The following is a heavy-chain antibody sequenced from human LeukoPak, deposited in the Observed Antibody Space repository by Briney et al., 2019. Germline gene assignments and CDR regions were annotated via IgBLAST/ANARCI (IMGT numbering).Heavy chain of an antibody. J-gene: IGHJ3*02. CDR1: GGTFSSYA. Sequence: SVKVSCKASGGTFSSYAISWVRQAPGQGLEWMGRIIPILGIANYAQKFQGRVTITADKSTSTAYMELSSLRSEDTAVCYCARDATYYYDSSGYFLNDAFDIWGQGTMVTVSS. CDR2: IIPILGIA. CDR3: ARDATYYYDSSGYFLNDAFDI. D-gene: IGHD3-22*01. V-gene: IGHV1-69*04.